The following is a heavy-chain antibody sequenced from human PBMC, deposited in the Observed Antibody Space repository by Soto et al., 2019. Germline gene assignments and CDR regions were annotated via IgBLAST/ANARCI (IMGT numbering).Heavy chain of an antibody. Sequence: GESLKISCNCSGYNFTNYCIAWARQTPGKGLECMGITHPGDSDTRYSPSFQGQVTISADKSISTAYLQWSSLKASDTAMYYCARRGDSSGYMDYWGQGILVTVSS. J-gene: IGHJ4*02. V-gene: IGHV5-51*01. CDR3: ARRGDSSGYMDY. CDR1: GYNFTNYC. CDR2: THPGDSDT. D-gene: IGHD3-22*01.